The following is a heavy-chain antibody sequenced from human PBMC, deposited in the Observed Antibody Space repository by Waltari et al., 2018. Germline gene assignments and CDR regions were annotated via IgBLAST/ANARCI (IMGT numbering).Heavy chain of an antibody. V-gene: IGHV4-4*02. CDR2: VHHSGKT. J-gene: IGHJ4*02. D-gene: IGHD2-2*01. CDR3: AGDRAIGLFFDY. CDR1: GHSVPGNYW. Sequence: QVQLQASGQGLVNPSRTLSHSFADTGHSVPGNYWWSWVRQSPEKGLEWIGQVHHSGKTHYNPSIQSRVTISVDSPKNHFSLTLKSVTAADTAVYYCAGDRAIGLFFDYWGRGTLVTVSS.